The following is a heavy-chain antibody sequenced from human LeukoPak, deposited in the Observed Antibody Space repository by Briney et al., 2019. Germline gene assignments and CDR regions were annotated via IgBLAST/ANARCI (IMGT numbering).Heavy chain of an antibody. D-gene: IGHD2-21*02. J-gene: IGHJ4*02. CDR1: GFTFTGYC. CDR2: INPHSGGT. V-gene: IGHV1-2*02. Sequence: ASVKVSCKASGFTFTGYCIHWVRQAPGQGLEWMGYINPHSGGTNSPQKFQGRVTMTTDTSISAAYMELSSLISDDTAMYYCVREGNELLSKNFDYWGQGTLVTVSS. CDR3: VREGNELLSKNFDY.